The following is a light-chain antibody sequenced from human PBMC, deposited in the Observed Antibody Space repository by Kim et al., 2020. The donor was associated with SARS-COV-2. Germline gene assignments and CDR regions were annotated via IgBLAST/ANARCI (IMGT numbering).Light chain of an antibody. V-gene: IGLV1-40*01. J-gene: IGLJ2*01. CDR3: QSYDSSLSAVL. CDR2: GNN. CDR1: SSNIGADYD. Sequence: QAVVTQPPSVSGAPGQRVTISCTGSSSNIGADYDVHWYQQVPGTAPKLLIYGNNNRPSGVPDRFSGSKSGTSASLAITGLQAEDEADYYCQSYDSSLSAVLFGGGTQLTVL.